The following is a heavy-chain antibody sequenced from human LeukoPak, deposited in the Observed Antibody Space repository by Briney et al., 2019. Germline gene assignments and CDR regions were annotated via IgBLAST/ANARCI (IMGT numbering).Heavy chain of an antibody. CDR1: GYTFTSYD. J-gene: IGHJ5*02. Sequence: ASVKVSCKASGYTFTSYDINWVRPATGQGLEWMGWMNPNSGNTGYARKFQGRVSFTRNTSISTAYMELSSLRSEDTAVYYCARGGYCSSSSCYRYYNWFDPWGQGTLVTVSS. CDR2: MNPNSGNT. CDR3: ARGGYCSSSSCYRYYNWFDP. D-gene: IGHD2-2*01. V-gene: IGHV1-8*03.